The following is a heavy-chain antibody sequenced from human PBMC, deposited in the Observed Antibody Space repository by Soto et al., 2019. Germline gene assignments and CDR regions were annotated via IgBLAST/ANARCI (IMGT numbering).Heavy chain of an antibody. J-gene: IGHJ4*02. CDR3: ARDGYHYYDSSGYFDY. D-gene: IGHD3-22*01. CDR1: GGTFNTYT. CDR2: INPSGGST. V-gene: IGHV1-46*02. Sequence: GASVKVSCKASGGTFNTYTISWVRQAPGQGLEWMGRINPSGGSTSYAQKFQGRVTMTRDTSTSTVYMELSSLRSEDTAVYYCARDGYHYYDSSGYFDYWGQGTLVTVSS.